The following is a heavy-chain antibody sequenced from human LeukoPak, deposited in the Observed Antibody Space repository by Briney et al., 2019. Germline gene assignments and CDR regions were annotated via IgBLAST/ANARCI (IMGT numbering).Heavy chain of an antibody. V-gene: IGHV4-61*02. Sequence: PSETLSLACTDSGGSISSGSYYWSWIRQPAGKGLEWIGRIYTSGSTNYNPSLNGRVTISVDTSKNQFSLKLSSVTAADTAVYYCAIEAELDAFDIWRQGTMVTVSS. CDR3: AIEAELDAFDI. J-gene: IGHJ3*02. D-gene: IGHD3-10*01. CDR2: IYTSGST. CDR1: GGSISSGSYY.